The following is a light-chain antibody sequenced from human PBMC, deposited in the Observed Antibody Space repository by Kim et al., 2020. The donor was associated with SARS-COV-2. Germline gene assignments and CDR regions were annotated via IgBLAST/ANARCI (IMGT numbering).Light chain of an antibody. CDR3: QQYGSSPYT. Sequence: LSPGDRATLSSRAGRTVSSNYLAWYQQRPGQAPRLLIYGASSRATGIPDTFSGSGSGTDFTLTISRLEPEDCAVYYCQQYGSSPYTFGQGTKLEI. J-gene: IGKJ2*01. CDR1: RTVSSNY. CDR2: GAS. V-gene: IGKV3-20*01.